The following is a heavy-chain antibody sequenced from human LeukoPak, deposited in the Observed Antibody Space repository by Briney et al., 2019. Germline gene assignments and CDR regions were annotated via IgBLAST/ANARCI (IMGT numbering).Heavy chain of an antibody. CDR1: GGFISSYY. V-gene: IGHV4-59*12. CDR2: IYYSGST. D-gene: IGHD3-16*02. Sequence: SETLSLTCTVSGGFISSYYWSWIRQPPGKGLEWIGYIYYSGSTNYNPSLKSRVTLSIDTSQTQFSLRLTSVTAADTAVYYCVTSVTVTFTPPAYWGRGALVTVSS. J-gene: IGHJ4*02. CDR3: VTSVTVTFTPPAY.